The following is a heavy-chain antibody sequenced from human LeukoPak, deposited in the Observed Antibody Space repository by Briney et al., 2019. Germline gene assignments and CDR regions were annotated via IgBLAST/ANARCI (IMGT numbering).Heavy chain of an antibody. CDR2: IHTSGNT. D-gene: IGHD2-2*01. Sequence: SETLSLTCTVSGGSIRSYYWSWIRQPAGKGLEWIGRIHTSGNTNYDPSLKSRVTMSVDTSKNQFSLKLSSVTAEDTAVYYCAKGYCSSSSCYSYAFDIWGQGTVVTVSS. CDR1: GGSIRSYY. V-gene: IGHV4-4*07. CDR3: AKGYCSSSSCYSYAFDI. J-gene: IGHJ3*02.